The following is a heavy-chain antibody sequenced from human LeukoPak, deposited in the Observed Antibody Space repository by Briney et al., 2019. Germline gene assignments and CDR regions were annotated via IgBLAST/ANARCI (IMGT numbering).Heavy chain of an antibody. J-gene: IGHJ4*02. CDR1: GFTFSSYA. Sequence: PGRSLRLSCAASGFTFSSYAMHWVRQAPGKGLERVAVISYDGSNKYYADSVKGRFTISRDNSKNTLYLQMNSLRAEDTAVYYCARGLSGYSSGWPVYYFDYWGQGTLVTVAS. CDR2: ISYDGSNK. V-gene: IGHV3-30-3*01. CDR3: ARGLSGYSSGWPVYYFDY. D-gene: IGHD6-19*01.